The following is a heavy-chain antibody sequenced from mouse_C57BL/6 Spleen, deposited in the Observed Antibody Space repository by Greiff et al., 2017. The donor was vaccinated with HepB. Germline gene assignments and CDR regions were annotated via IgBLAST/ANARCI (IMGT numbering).Heavy chain of an antibody. V-gene: IGHV1-52*01. CDR2: IDPSDSET. CDR1: GYTFTSYW. D-gene: IGHD1-1*01. J-gene: IGHJ2*01. Sequence: VQLQQPGAELVRPGSSVKLSCKASGYTFTSYWMHWVKQRPIQGLEWIGNIDPSDSETHYNQKFKDKATLTVDKSSSTAYMQLSSLTSEDSAVYYCARGGTTEGLDYWGQGTTLTVSS. CDR3: ARGGTTEGLDY.